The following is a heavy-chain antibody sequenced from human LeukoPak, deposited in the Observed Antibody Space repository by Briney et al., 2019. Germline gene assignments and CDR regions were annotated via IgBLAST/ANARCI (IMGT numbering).Heavy chain of an antibody. Sequence: SETLSLTCTVSGGSISSYYWSWIRQPPGKELEWIGYIYYSGSTNYNPSLKSRVTISVDTSKNQFSLKLSSVTAADTAVYYCARTDSYYDTSGYWHYYFDYWGQGTLVTVSS. CDR1: GGSISSYY. V-gene: IGHV4-59*01. CDR3: ARTDSYYDTSGYWHYYFDY. CDR2: IYYSGST. D-gene: IGHD3-22*01. J-gene: IGHJ4*02.